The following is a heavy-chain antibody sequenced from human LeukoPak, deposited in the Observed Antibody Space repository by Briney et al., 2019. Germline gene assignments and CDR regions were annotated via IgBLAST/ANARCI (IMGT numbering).Heavy chain of an antibody. J-gene: IGHJ5*02. Sequence: GGSLRLSCAASGFTFSTYSMSWVRQAPGKGLEWVSAIRGGAENTYYADSVRGRFTISRDNYKDTLTLQMNSLRTEDTAIYYCAILSWDGRGTFSWGQGTLVTVSS. V-gene: IGHV3-23*01. D-gene: IGHD2/OR15-2a*01. CDR3: AILSWDGRGTFS. CDR1: GFTFSTYS. CDR2: IRGGAENT.